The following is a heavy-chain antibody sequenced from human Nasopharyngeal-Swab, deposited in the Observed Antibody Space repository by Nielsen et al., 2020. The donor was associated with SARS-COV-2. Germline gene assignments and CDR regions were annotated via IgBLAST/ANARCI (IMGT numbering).Heavy chain of an antibody. CDR1: GFTFSNYW. V-gene: IGHV3-74*01. CDR3: AGEVGGYRDY. J-gene: IGHJ4*02. D-gene: IGHD1-26*01. Sequence: GESLKISCEASGFTFSNYWMHWVRQTPGKGLVWVSRINTDGSVKNYADSVKGRFTISRDNVKNTVYLQMNSLRAEDTAVYHCAGEVGGYRDYWGQGTLVTVSS. CDR2: INTDGSVK.